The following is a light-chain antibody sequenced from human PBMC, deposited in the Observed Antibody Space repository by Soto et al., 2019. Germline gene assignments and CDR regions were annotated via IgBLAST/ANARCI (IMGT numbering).Light chain of an antibody. J-gene: IGLJ3*02. V-gene: IGLV2-14*01. Sequence: QSALTQPASVSGSPGQSITISCTGTSSDVGRYDYVSWFQQHPGRAPKLLIYEVINRPSGVSTRFSGSKSGNTASLTISGLQDEDEADFYCSSFTTSSTWVFGGGTKVTVL. CDR1: SSDVGRYDY. CDR3: SSFTTSSTWV. CDR2: EVI.